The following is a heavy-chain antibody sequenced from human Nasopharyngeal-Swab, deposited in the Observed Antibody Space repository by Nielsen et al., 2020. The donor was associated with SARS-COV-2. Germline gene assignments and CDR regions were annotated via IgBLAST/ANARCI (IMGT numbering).Heavy chain of an antibody. CDR1: GFNVSSNY. CDR3: AREAVSLVAQLKYFDY. D-gene: IGHD5-12*01. V-gene: IGHV3-53*01. J-gene: IGHJ4*02. Sequence: YGAASGFNVSSNYMNWVRLAQGKGLEWVSVIYSGGSTYYADSLKGRFTISRDKSKNTLYLQMNSLRAEDTAVYYCAREAVSLVAQLKYFDYWGQGTLVTVSS. CDR2: IYSGGST.